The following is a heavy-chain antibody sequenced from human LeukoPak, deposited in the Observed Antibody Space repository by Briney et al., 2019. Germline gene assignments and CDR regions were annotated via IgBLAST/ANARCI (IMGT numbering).Heavy chain of an antibody. J-gene: IGHJ5*02. CDR2: IFPGDSDA. Sequence: GESLKISCKVSGYRFSSSWIGWVRQMPGKGLEWMGYIFPGDSDATYSPSFQGQVTISADKSINTACLQWSSLKASDTAIYFFVKTSPQVWFDPWGQGTQVTASS. CDR3: VKTSPQVWFDP. CDR1: GYRFSSSW. V-gene: IGHV5-51*01.